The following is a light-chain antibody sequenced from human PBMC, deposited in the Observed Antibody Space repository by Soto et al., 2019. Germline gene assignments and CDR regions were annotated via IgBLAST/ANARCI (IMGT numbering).Light chain of an antibody. Sequence: QSVLTQPASVSGSPEQSVTISCSGLSRDVRNDKYVSWYQQCPGKAPKLIIYDVTHRPSGVSVRFSGLKSGDTASLTISGLQAEDEADYYCASYTARSSGTPVVFGSGTKLTVL. CDR2: DVT. CDR3: ASYTARSSGTPVV. CDR1: SRDVRNDKY. J-gene: IGLJ1*01. V-gene: IGLV2-14*03.